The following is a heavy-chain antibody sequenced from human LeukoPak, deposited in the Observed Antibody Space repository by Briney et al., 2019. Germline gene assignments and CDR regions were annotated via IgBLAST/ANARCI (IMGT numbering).Heavy chain of an antibody. D-gene: IGHD5-12*01. CDR3: ARGHSGYDFALDI. CDR2: MDQHGSQT. Sequence: GGSLRLSCEASGFRFGSYWMSWVRQAPGQGLEWVAKMDQHGSQTHYADSVKGRFTISRDNAKSSMYLQRDSLRAEDTAVYYCARGHSGYDFALDIWGQGTMVTVSS. V-gene: IGHV3-7*01. CDR1: GFRFGSYW. J-gene: IGHJ3*02.